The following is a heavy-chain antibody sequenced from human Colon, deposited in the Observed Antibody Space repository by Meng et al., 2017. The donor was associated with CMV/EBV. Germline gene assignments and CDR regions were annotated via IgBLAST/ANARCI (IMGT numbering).Heavy chain of an antibody. CDR1: GFTLSNNG. V-gene: IGHV1-18*01. CDR3: VRDRRLYFLMGEYFLDH. CDR2: VSGYDGDT. D-gene: IGHD2/OR15-2a*01. Sequence: ASVKVSCKASGFTLSNNGATWVRQAPGQGLELVGWVSGYDGDTKYVQKFQGRVTLTADTSTNTAYLELRTLRSDDTAVYYCVRDRRLYFLMGEYFLDHWGQGTLVTVSS. J-gene: IGHJ4*02.